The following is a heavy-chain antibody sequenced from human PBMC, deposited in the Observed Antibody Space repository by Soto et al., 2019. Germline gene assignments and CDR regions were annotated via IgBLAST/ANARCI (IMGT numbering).Heavy chain of an antibody. CDR1: GFTFSSYA. CDR2: ISGSGGST. D-gene: IGHD3-3*01. J-gene: IGHJ4*02. V-gene: IGHV3-23*01. Sequence: GSLRLSCAASGFTFSSYAMSWVRQAPGKGLEWVSAISGSGGSTYYADSVKGRFTISRDNSKNTLYLQMNSLRAEDTAVYYCAKDIGRITIFGVAPGPSDDWGQGTLVTVSS. CDR3: AKDIGRITIFGVAPGPSDD.